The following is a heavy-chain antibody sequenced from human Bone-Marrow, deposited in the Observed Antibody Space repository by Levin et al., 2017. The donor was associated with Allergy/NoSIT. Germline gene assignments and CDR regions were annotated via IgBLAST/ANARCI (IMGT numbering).Heavy chain of an antibody. CDR2: ISSSSSYI. D-gene: IGHD3-10*01. CDR3: ARDVLLWFGEFLGYYGMDV. Sequence: LSLTCAASGFTFSSYSMNWVRQAPGKGLEWVSSISSSSSYIYYADSVKGRFTISRDNAKNSLYLQMNSLRAEDTAVYYCARDVLLWFGEFLGYYGMDVWGQGTTVTVSS. CDR1: GFTFSSYS. V-gene: IGHV3-21*01. J-gene: IGHJ6*02.